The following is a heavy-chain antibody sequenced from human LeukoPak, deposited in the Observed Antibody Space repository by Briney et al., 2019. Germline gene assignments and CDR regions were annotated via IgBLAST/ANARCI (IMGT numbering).Heavy chain of an antibody. D-gene: IGHD2-15*01. J-gene: IGHJ4*02. V-gene: IGHV4-59*02. CDR1: GASVSDYH. CDR3: ARSVVAGEEYQSNFDY. Sequence: SETLSLTCSVSGASVSDYHWSWVRQPPGKGLEWVAYTYYRGSSNYNPSLKNRVTISVDTSRNQISLNLSSVTAADTAVYYCARSVVAGEEYQSNFDYWGQGTLVTVSS. CDR2: TYYRGSS.